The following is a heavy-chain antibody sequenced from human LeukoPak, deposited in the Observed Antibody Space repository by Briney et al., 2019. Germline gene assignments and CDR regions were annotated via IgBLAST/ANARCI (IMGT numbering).Heavy chain of an antibody. CDR2: IYHSGST. CDR3: ARIWFGELLGYYYYYMDV. J-gene: IGHJ6*03. CDR1: GGSISSSNW. Sequence: PSGTLSLTCAVSGGSISSSNWWSWVRPPPGKGLEWIGEIYHSGSTNYNPSLKSRVTISVDTSKNQFSLKLSSVTAADTAVYYCARIWFGELLGYYYYYMDVWGKGTTVTISS. D-gene: IGHD3-10*01. V-gene: IGHV4-4*02.